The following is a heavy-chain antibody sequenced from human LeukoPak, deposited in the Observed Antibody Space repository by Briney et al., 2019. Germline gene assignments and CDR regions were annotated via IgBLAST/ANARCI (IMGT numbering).Heavy chain of an antibody. J-gene: IGHJ6*03. CDR3: ARDRGYYDSSGKGYYMDV. CDR2: IYSGGST. Sequence: GGSLRLSCAASGFTVSSNYMSWVRQAPGKGLEWVSVIYSGGSTYYADSVKGRFTISRDNAKNTLYLQMNSLRAEDTAVYYCARDRGYYDSSGKGYYMDVWGKGTTVTISS. V-gene: IGHV3-53*01. CDR1: GFTVSSNY. D-gene: IGHD3-22*01.